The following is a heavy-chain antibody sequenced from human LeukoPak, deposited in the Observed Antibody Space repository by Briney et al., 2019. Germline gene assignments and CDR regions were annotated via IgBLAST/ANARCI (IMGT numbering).Heavy chain of an antibody. V-gene: IGHV1-46*01. CDR3: ARGGDYVGGNFDF. D-gene: IGHD4-17*01. Sequence: ASVKVSCKASGYTFSNHYMHWVRQAPGQGLEWMGIINPSGGYTSFAQKFQDRATMTRDTSTSTVYMQLSSLRSEDTAVYYCARGGDYVGGNFDFWGQGALVTVSS. CDR1: GYTFSNHY. J-gene: IGHJ4*02. CDR2: INPSGGYT.